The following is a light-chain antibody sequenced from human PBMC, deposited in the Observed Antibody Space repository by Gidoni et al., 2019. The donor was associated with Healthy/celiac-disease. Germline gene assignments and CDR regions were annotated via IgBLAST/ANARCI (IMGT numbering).Light chain of an antibody. CDR2: GNS. V-gene: IGLV1-40*01. Sequence: QSVLTQPPSVSGAPGQRVTISCTGSSTNTGAGYDLHWYQQLPGTAPKLLIYGNSNRPSGVPDRFSGSKSGTSASLAITGLQAEDEADYYCQSYDSSLSGSVVFGGGTKLTVL. CDR3: QSYDSSLSGSVV. CDR1: STNTGAGYD. J-gene: IGLJ2*01.